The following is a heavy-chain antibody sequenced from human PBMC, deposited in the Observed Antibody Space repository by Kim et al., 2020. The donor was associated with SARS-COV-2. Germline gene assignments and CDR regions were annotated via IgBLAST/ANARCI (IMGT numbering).Heavy chain of an antibody. CDR2: ISYDGSNK. D-gene: IGHD3-10*01. CDR3: ARGRMVRGVPEY. J-gene: IGHJ4*02. Sequence: GGSLRLSCAASGFTFSSYGMHWVRQAPGKGLEWVAVISYDGSNKYYADSVKGRFTISRDNSKNTLYLQMNSLRAEDTTVYYCARGRMVRGVPEYWGQGTLVTVSS. V-gene: IGHV3-33*05. CDR1: GFTFSSYG.